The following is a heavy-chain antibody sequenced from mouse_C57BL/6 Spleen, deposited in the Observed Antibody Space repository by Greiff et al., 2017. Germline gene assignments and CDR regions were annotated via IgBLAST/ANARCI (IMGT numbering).Heavy chain of an antibody. V-gene: IGHV1-5*01. J-gene: IGHJ3*01. CDR3: TRGPGERYGYDWFAD. Sequence: EVQLQQSGTVLARPGASVKMSCKTSGYTFTSYWMHWVKQRPGQGLEWIGAIYPGNSDTSYNQKFKGKAKLTAVTSASTAYMELSSLTNEDSAVYYCTRGPGERYGYDWFADWGQGTLVTVSA. D-gene: IGHD2-2*01. CDR2: IYPGNSDT. CDR1: GYTFTSYW.